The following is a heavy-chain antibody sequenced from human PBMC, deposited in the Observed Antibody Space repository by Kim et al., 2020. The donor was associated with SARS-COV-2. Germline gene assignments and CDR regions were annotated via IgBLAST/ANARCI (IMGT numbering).Heavy chain of an antibody. D-gene: IGHD3-10*01. V-gene: IGHV3-33*01. CDR3: ARDPGGSGTKGGDY. Sequence: GGSLRLSWAASGFTFSSYGMHWVRQAPGKGLEWVAVIWYDGSNKYYADSVKGRFTISRDNSKNTLYLQMNSLRAEDTAVYYCARDPGGSGTKGGDYWGQGTLVTVSS. CDR1: GFTFSSYG. CDR2: IWYDGSNK. J-gene: IGHJ4*02.